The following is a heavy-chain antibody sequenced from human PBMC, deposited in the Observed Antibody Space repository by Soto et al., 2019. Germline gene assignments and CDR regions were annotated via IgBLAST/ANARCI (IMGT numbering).Heavy chain of an antibody. D-gene: IGHD2-8*01. V-gene: IGHV3-64*01. J-gene: IGHJ4*02. CDR3: ARDRCTNGVCYAPSDY. Sequence: EVQLVESGGGLVQPGGSLRLSCATSGFTFSTYAMHWVRQAPGKGLEYVSAISSNVRSTYYANSVKGRFTISRDNSKNTLYLQMDSLRAEDMAVYYCARDRCTNGVCYAPSDYWGQGTLVTVSS. CDR1: GFTFSTYA. CDR2: ISSNVRST.